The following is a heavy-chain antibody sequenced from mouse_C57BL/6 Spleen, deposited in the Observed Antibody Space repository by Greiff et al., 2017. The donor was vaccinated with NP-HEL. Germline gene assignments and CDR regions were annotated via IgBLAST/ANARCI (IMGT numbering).Heavy chain of an antibody. CDR3: ARSKTGTDYAMDY. CDR1: GYTFTSYW. Sequence: QVQLQQSEAELVMPGASVKLSCKASGYTFTSYWMHWVKQRPGQGLEWIGEIDPSDSYTNYNQKFKGKSTLTVDKSSSTAYMQLSSLTSEDSAVYYCARSKTGTDYAMDYWGQGTSVTVSS. D-gene: IGHD4-1*01. V-gene: IGHV1-69*01. CDR2: IDPSDSYT. J-gene: IGHJ4*01.